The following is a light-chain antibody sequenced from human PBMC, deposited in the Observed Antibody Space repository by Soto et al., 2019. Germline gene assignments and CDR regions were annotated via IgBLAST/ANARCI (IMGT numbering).Light chain of an antibody. CDR2: RDN. V-gene: IGLV1-47*01. CDR3: AACDDTLSGDWV. Sequence: QSVLSQPLSASGTPGQRVTISCSGSISNVGSNYVYWYQQLPGTAPKLLIYRDNQRPSGVPDRCSASKSGTSAYLAISGLRSEDEAVYYCAACDDTLSGDWVFGGGTKLTVL. J-gene: IGLJ3*02. CDR1: ISNVGSNY.